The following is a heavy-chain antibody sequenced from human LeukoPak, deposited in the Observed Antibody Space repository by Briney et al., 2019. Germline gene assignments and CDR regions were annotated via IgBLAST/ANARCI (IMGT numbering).Heavy chain of an antibody. CDR1: GFTFSSYW. D-gene: IGHD6-13*01. CDR2: IKQDGSEK. CDR3: ARDRPRIAAAFDY. Sequence: GGSLRLSCAASGFTFSSYWMSWVRQAPGKGLEWVANIKQDGSEKYYVDSVKGRFTISRDNAKNSLYLQMNSLRAEDTAVYYCARDRPRIAAAFDYWGQGTLVTVSS. V-gene: IGHV3-7*01. J-gene: IGHJ4*02.